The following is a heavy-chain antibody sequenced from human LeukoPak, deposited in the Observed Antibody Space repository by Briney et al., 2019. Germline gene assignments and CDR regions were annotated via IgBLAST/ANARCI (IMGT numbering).Heavy chain of an antibody. D-gene: IGHD6-13*01. CDR1: GYTFTEYY. J-gene: IGHJ5*01. Sequence: GASVKVSCKASGYTFTEYYIHWLRQAPGQGLKWMGWVTPSTGDTFYAQNFRGRVTVTRDTSISTAYMQLGGLKSDDTAVYYCARDIAPSGSWWFDSWGQGTLVSVSS. CDR3: ARDIAPSGSWWFDS. V-gene: IGHV1-2*02. CDR2: VTPSTGDT.